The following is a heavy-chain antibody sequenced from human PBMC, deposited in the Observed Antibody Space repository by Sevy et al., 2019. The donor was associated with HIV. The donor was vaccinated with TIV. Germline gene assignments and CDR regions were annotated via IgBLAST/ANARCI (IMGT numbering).Heavy chain of an antibody. CDR3: ALEGCSKPHDY. Sequence: GGSLRLSCAASGFTFSKYSMSWVRQPPGKGLEWVSTLSFGCGEINYADSVKGRFTISRDNSKSSVYLQMNNLRPEDTAVYYCALEGCSKPHDYWGQGTLVTASS. CDR1: GFTFSKYS. V-gene: IGHV3-23*01. J-gene: IGHJ4*02. CDR2: LSFGCGEI. D-gene: IGHD3-10*02.